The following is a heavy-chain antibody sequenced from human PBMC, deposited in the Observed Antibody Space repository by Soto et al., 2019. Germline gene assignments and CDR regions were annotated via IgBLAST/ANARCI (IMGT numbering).Heavy chain of an antibody. D-gene: IGHD1-26*01. CDR1: GFTFSSYA. CDR2: ISYDGSNK. CDR3: ARERSNISY. J-gene: IGHJ4*02. V-gene: IGHV3-30-3*01. Sequence: QVQLVESGGGVVQPGRSLRLSCAASGFTFSSYAMHWVRQAPGKGLEWVAVISYDGSNKYYADSVKGRFTISRDNSKNTLYLQKNSLRAEDTAVYYCARERSNISYWGQGTLVTVSS.